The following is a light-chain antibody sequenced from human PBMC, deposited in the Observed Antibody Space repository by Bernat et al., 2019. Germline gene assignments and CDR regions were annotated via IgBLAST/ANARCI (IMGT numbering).Light chain of an antibody. CDR2: GAS. CDR3: QQYGSSPWT. CDR1: QSVSSSY. Sequence: EIVLTPSPGTLSLSPGERATLSCRASQSVSSSYLAWYQQKPGQAPRLLIYGASSRATGIPDRFSGSGSGTDFTLTISRPAPEDFAVYYCQQYGSSPWTFGQGTKVEIK. V-gene: IGKV3-20*01. J-gene: IGKJ1*01.